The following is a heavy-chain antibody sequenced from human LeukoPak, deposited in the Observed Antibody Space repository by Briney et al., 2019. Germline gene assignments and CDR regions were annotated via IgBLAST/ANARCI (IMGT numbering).Heavy chain of an antibody. CDR1: GFTFSSYA. J-gene: IGHJ1*01. Sequence: GGSLRLSCSASGFTFSSYAMHWVRQAPGKGLEYVSAISSNGGSTYFADSVKGRFTISRDNSKNTLYLQMSSLRAEDTAVYYCVKDPPYSSSWYFQYWGQGTLVTVSS. V-gene: IGHV3-64D*06. CDR3: VKDPPYSSSWYFQY. D-gene: IGHD6-13*01. CDR2: ISSNGGST.